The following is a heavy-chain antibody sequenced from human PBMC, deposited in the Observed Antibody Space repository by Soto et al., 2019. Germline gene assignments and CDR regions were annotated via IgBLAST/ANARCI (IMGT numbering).Heavy chain of an antibody. CDR2: ISSDGNKE. CDR3: AKALASGIFDDSFYYGMDV. CDR1: GFAFGTYA. J-gene: IGHJ6*02. V-gene: IGHV3-30*04. Sequence: HPGGSLRLSCAASGFAFGTYAFHWVRQAPGQGLEWVAFISSDGNKEYYADSVKGRFTISRDSSTNTLFVQMNSLRAEDTAVYYCAKALASGIFDDSFYYGMDVWGQGATVTVSS. D-gene: IGHD1-26*01.